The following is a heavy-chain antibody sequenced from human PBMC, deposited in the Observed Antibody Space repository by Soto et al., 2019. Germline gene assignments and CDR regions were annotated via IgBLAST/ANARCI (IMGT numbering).Heavy chain of an antibody. J-gene: IGHJ4*02. Sequence: PGGSLRLSCAASGFTFGDYWMHWVRQPPGKGPEWVSRMTGDGRTTQYADSVKGRFTASRDNAKSTLYLQMNSLRAEDTAVYYWATAEVDYWGSGTLGTVSS. V-gene: IGHV3-74*03. CDR1: GFTFGDYW. CDR2: MTGDGRTT. CDR3: ATAEVDY.